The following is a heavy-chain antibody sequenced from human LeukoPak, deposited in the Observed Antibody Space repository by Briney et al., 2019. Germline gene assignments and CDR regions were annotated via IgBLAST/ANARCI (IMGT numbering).Heavy chain of an antibody. V-gene: IGHV3-73*01. CDR1: GFTFSGSA. Sequence: GGSLRLSCAASGFTFSGSAMHWVRQASGKGLEWVGRIRSKANSYATAYAASVKGRFTTSRDDSKNTAYLQMNSLKTEDTAVYYCTITEVTPYYYGMDVWGQGTTVTVSS. J-gene: IGHJ6*02. CDR3: TITEVTPYYYGMDV. D-gene: IGHD4-23*01. CDR2: IRSKANSYAT.